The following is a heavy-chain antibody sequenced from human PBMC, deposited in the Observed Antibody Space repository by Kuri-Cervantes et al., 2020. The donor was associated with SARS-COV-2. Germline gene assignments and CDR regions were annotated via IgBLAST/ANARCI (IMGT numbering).Heavy chain of an antibody. CDR3: ARIGPLYYYYYYIDV. CDR2: INHSGST. V-gene: IGHV4-34*01. CDR1: GGSFSGYY. J-gene: IGHJ6*03. Sequence: GSLRLSCAVYGGSFSGYYWSWIRQPPGKGLEWIGEINHSGSTNYNPSLKSRVTISVDTSKNQFSLKLSSVTAADTAVYYCARIGPLYYYYYYIDVWGKGTTVTVSS. D-gene: IGHD6-25*01.